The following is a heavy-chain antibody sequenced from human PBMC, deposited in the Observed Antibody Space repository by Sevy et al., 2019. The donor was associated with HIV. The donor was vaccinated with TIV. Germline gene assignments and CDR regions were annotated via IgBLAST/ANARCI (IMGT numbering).Heavy chain of an antibody. V-gene: IGHV1-18*01. D-gene: IGHD3-3*01. CDR1: GYTFTNYA. J-gene: IGHJ4*02. CDR3: VRGTTFYDFWTGGDY. CDR2: ISGFNGDT. Sequence: ASVKVSCKASGYTFTNYAISWVRQAPGQGLEWMGWISGFNGDTKNAEKFQGRFTMNTDTSTKTAYMDLRSLGSEDTAVYYCVRGTTFYDFWTGGDYWGQGTLVTVSS.